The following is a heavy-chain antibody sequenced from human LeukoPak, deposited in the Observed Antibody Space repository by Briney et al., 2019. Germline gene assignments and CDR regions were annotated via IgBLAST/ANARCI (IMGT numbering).Heavy chain of an antibody. D-gene: IGHD1-26*01. CDR2: VSRTGGTK. CDR3: AKEPHSEGYGSYFDG. CDR1: GFTFSNIG. V-gene: IGHV3-30*18. J-gene: IGHJ4*02. Sequence: GGSLRLSCAASGFTFSNIGMHWVRQAPGKGLEWVAVVSRTGGTKYYGDSVQGRFTISRDNSKNTLYLQMNSLRAENTAVYYCAKEPHSEGYGSYFDGWGPGTLVSVSS.